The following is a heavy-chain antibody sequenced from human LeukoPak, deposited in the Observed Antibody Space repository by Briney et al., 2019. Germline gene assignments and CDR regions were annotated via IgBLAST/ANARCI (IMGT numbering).Heavy chain of an antibody. CDR1: GGTFSSYA. Sequence: SVKVSCKASGGTFSSYAISWVRQAPGQGLEWMGGIIPIFGTASYAQKFQGRVTITTDESTSTAYMELSSLRSEDTAVYYCARAPSYLYYYYYMDVWGKGTTVTVSS. J-gene: IGHJ6*03. CDR3: ARAPSYLYYYYYMDV. V-gene: IGHV1-69*05. CDR2: IIPIFGTA. D-gene: IGHD3-10*01.